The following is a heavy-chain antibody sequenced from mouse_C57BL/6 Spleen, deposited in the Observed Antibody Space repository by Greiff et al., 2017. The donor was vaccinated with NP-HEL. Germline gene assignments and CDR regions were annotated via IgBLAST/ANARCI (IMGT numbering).Heavy chain of an antibody. J-gene: IGHJ1*03. D-gene: IGHD1-1*01. CDR2: IYPGSGST. V-gene: IGHV1-55*01. Sequence: QVQLQQPGAELVKPGASVKMSCKASGYTFTSYWITWVKQRPGQGLEWIGDIYPGSGSTNYNEKFKSKATLTVDTSSSTAYMQLSSLTSEDSAVYYCASHRWSITTVVADWYFDVWGTGTTVTVSS. CDR1: GYTFTSYW. CDR3: ASHRWSITTVVADWYFDV.